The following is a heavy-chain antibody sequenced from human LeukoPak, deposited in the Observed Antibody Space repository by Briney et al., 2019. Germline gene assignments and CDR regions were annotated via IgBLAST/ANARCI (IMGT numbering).Heavy chain of an antibody. D-gene: IGHD3-9*01. Sequence: GASVKVSCKASGYTFTSCYMHWVRQAPGQGLEWMGIINPSGGSTSYAQKFQGRVTMTRDTSTSTVYMELSSLRSEDTAVYYCAREGDILTGYYFRNWFDPWGQGTLVTVSS. CDR3: AREGDILTGYYFRNWFDP. V-gene: IGHV1-46*01. CDR2: INPSGGST. CDR1: GYTFTSCY. J-gene: IGHJ5*02.